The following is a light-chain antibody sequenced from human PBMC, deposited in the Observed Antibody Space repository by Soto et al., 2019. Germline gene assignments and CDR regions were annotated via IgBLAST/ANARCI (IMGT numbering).Light chain of an antibody. J-gene: IGKJ5*01. V-gene: IGKV1-13*02. CDR1: QDIRGA. CDR2: DVS. Sequence: AIQVTQSPSSLSASVGDRVTMTCRASQDIRGALAWYQQKSGKPPNLLIYDVSTLEGGVPSRFSSSGSGTEFTLTISSLQPEDFGTYYCQQFNSYPITFGHGTRLEIK. CDR3: QQFNSYPIT.